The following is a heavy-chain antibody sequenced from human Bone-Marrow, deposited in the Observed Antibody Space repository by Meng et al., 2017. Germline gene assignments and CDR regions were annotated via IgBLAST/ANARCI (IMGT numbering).Heavy chain of an antibody. CDR3: ARDPTGGEDHQRV. J-gene: IGHJ4*02. CDR2: IYHSGIT. V-gene: IGHV4-4*02. Sequence: QVRLQESGPGLVKPSGTLALTCAGSGGAISSSNWWSWVRQPPGKGLEWIGKIYHSGITIYSPSLKSRVTMSVDNSKNQFSLKLNSMTAADTAVYYCARDPTGGEDHQRVWGQGTLVTVSS. D-gene: IGHD1-14*01. CDR1: GGAISSSNW.